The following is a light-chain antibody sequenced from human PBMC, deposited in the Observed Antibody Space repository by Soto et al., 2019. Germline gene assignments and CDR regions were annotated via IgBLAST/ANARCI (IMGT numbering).Light chain of an antibody. CDR1: SSDIGAYHF. CDR2: DVN. V-gene: IGLV2-14*03. J-gene: IGLJ2*01. CDR3: TSWTTSTTMI. Sequence: QSALTQPASVSGSPGQSITLSCPGTSSDIGAYHFVSWYQPHPGKAPKLMLYDVNIRPSGVSNRFSGSKSGNTASLTISGLQAEDETDYYCTSWTTSTTMIFGGGTKLTVL.